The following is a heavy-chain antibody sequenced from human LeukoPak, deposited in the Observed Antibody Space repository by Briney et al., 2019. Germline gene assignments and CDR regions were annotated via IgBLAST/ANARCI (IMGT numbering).Heavy chain of an antibody. V-gene: IGHV3-48*01. D-gene: IGHD3-16*01. CDR2: ITGSSSTI. Sequence: PGGSLRLSCAASGFTLSSYSMNWVRQAPGKGLEWVSYITGSSSTISYADSVKGRFTISRDNARNSLYLQMNSLRAEDTAVYYCATDRHWAFDYWGQGTLVTVSS. CDR1: GFTLSSYS. CDR3: ATDRHWAFDY. J-gene: IGHJ4*02.